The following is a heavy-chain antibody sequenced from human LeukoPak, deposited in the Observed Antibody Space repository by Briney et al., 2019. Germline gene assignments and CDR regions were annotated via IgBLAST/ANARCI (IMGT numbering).Heavy chain of an antibody. CDR2: IYHSGST. D-gene: IGHD2-15*01. J-gene: IGHJ6*02. CDR3: ARGVGVVAANHYYYYGMDV. Sequence: SGTLSLTCAVSGGSISSSNWWSWVRQPPGKGLEWIGEIYHSGSTNYNPSLKSRVTISVDTSKNQFSLKLSSVTAADTAVYYCARGVGVVAANHYYYYGMDVWGQGTTVTVSS. CDR1: GGSISSSNW. V-gene: IGHV4-4*02.